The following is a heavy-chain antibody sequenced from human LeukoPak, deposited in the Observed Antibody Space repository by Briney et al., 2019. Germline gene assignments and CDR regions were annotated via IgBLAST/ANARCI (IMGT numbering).Heavy chain of an antibody. CDR3: AKVKRYSSSSAHYYYYYYMDV. J-gene: IGHJ6*03. Sequence: PGGSLRLSCAASGFTFSSYSMNWVRQAPGKGLEWVSSISSSSSYIYYADSVKGRFTISRVNAKNSLYLQMNSLRAEDTAVYYCAKVKRYSSSSAHYYYYYYMDVWGKGTTVTVSS. V-gene: IGHV3-21*01. CDR1: GFTFSSYS. D-gene: IGHD6-6*01. CDR2: ISSSSSYI.